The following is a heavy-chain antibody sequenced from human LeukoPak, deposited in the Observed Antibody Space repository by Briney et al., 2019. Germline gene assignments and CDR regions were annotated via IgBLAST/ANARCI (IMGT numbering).Heavy chain of an antibody. V-gene: IGHV3-66*01. CDR1: GFTFSSYA. CDR3: ARAPWWITIFGVVTNYFDY. D-gene: IGHD3-3*01. Sequence: PEGSLRLSCAASGFTFSSYAMHWVRQAPGKGLEWVSVIYSGGSTYYADSVKGRFTISRDNSKNTLYLQMNSLRAEDTAVYYCARAPWWITIFGVVTNYFDYWGQGTLVTVSS. CDR2: IYSGGST. J-gene: IGHJ4*02.